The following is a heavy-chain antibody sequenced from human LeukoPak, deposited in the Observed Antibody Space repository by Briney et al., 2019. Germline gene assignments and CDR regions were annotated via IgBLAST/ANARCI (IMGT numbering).Heavy chain of an antibody. Sequence: GGSLRLSCAASGFTVSANYMTWVRQAPGKGLEWVSVIYGGGRTFYADSVKGRFTISRDNSKNTLYLQMNSLRAEDTAVYYCARDDTSGYYYAFDLWGQGTMVTVSS. CDR1: GFTVSANY. V-gene: IGHV3-66*01. CDR2: IYGGGRT. J-gene: IGHJ3*01. D-gene: IGHD3-22*01. CDR3: ARDDTSGYYYAFDL.